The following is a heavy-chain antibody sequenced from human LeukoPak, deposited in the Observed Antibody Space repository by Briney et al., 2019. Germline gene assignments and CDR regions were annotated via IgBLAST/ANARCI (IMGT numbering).Heavy chain of an antibody. D-gene: IGHD3-9*01. Sequence: SETLSLTCAVYGGSLSGYYRSWIRQPPGKGLEWIGEINHSGSTNYNPSLKSRVTISVDTSKNQFSLKLSSVTAEDTAVYYCARDDIPFLALTGYLTFGYWGQGTLVTVSS. CDR2: INHSGST. J-gene: IGHJ4*02. CDR1: GGSLSGYY. V-gene: IGHV4-34*01. CDR3: ARDDIPFLALTGYLTFGY.